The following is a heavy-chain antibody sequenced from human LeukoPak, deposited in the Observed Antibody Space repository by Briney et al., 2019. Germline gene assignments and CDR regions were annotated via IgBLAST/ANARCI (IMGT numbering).Heavy chain of an antibody. J-gene: IGHJ4*02. V-gene: IGHV3-23*01. Sequence: GGSLRLSCVASGFTFSSYAMSWVRQAPGKGLEWVSAISGSGGSTYYADSVKGRFTISRDNSKNTLYLQMNSLRAEDTAVYYCAKDGAYCGGDCYPYYFDYWGQGTLVTVSS. CDR3: AKDGAYCGGDCYPYYFDY. CDR1: GFTFSSYA. D-gene: IGHD2-21*02. CDR2: ISGSGGST.